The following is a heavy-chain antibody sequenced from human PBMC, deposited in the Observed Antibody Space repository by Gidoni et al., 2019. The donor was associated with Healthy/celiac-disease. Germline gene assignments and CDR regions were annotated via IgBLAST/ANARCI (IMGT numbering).Heavy chain of an antibody. J-gene: IGHJ4*02. CDR1: GFSLRTSGMR. CDR3: AGPYAYFDY. Sequence: QVTLKESGPALVQPTQTLTLTCTFSGFSLRTSGMRVSWIRQPPGKARGWLARIDWDDDKFYTTSLKTRLTISTDTSKNQVVLTMTNMYPVDTATYYCAGPYAYFDYWGQGTLVTVSS. CDR2: IDWDDDK. D-gene: IGHD2-8*01. V-gene: IGHV2-70*04.